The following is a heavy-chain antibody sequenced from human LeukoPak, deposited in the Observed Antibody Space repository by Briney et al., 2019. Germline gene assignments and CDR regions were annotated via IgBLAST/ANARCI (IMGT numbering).Heavy chain of an antibody. CDR3: AKMAGMTRQVYYMDV. CDR1: GFTFSSYA. V-gene: IGHV3-23*01. D-gene: IGHD5-24*01. J-gene: IGHJ6*03. Sequence: GGSLRLSCAASGFTFSSYAMSWARQAPGKGLEWVSAIYGSGDTTYYADSVKGRFTVSRDNSKNTLYPQMDGLRAEDTAVYYCAKMAGMTRQVYYMDVWGKGATVTVSS. CDR2: IYGSGDTT.